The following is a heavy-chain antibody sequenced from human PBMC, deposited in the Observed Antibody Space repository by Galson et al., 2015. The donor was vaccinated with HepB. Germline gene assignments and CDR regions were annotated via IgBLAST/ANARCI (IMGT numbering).Heavy chain of an antibody. Sequence: ETLSLTCTVSGGSISSYYWSWIRQPPGKGLEWIGYIYYSGSTNYNPSLKSRVTVSVDTSKNQFSLKLSSVTAADTAVYYCARLVPTGPIVVVTATFDYWGQGTLVTVSS. CDR2: IYYSGST. CDR1: GGSISSYY. D-gene: IGHD2-21*02. J-gene: IGHJ4*02. CDR3: ARLVPTGPIVVVTATFDY. V-gene: IGHV4-59*08.